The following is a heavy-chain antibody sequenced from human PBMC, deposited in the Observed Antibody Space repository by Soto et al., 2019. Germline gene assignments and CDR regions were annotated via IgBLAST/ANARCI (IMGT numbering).Heavy chain of an antibody. J-gene: IGHJ5*02. V-gene: IGHV4-4*07. CDR3: ARGQRFSDSFDP. Sequence: SETLSLTCTVSGGAISGYYWTWIRQSAGKGLEWIGRIYSSGGTKYNPSLQSRVAMSLDTSKNQFSLRLTSVTAADTAVYYCARGQRFSDSFDPWGQGTLVTVSS. D-gene: IGHD3-3*01. CDR2: IYSSGGT. CDR1: GGAISGYY.